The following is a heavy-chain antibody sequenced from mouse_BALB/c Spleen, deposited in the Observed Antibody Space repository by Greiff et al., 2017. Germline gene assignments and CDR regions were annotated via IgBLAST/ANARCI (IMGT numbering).Heavy chain of an antibody. J-gene: IGHJ1*01. Sequence: QVQLKQSGAELVRPGVSVKISCKGSGYTFTDYAMHWVKQSHAKSLEWIGVISTYYGDASYNQKFKGKATMTVDKSSSTAYMELARLTSEDSAIYYCARAGNLGWYFDVWGAGTTVTGSS. CDR2: ISTYYGDA. CDR3: ARAGNLGWYFDV. CDR1: GYTFTDYA. V-gene: IGHV1S137*01. D-gene: IGHD2-1*01.